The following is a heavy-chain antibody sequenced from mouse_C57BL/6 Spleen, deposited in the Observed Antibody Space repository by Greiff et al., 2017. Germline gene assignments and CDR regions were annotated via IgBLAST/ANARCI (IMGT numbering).Heavy chain of an antibody. D-gene: IGHD1-1*01. CDR3: ARYYYGSSYGY. CDR1: GYTFTSYW. CDR2: IHPNSGST. J-gene: IGHJ2*01. V-gene: IGHV1-64*01. Sequence: VQLQQPGAELVKPGASVTLSCKASGYTFTSYWMHWVKQRPGQGLEWIGMIHPNSGSTNYNEKFKSKATLTVDKSSSIAYMQLSSLTSEDAAVYYCARYYYGSSYGYWGQGTTLTVSS.